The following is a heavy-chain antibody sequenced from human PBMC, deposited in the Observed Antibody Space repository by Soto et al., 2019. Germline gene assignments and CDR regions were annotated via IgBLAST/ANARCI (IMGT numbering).Heavy chain of an antibody. D-gene: IGHD2-15*01. Sequence: GGSLRLSCAASGFTFSSYWMSWVRQAPGKGLEWVANIKQDGSEKYYVDSVKGRFTISRDNAKNSLYLQMNSLRAEDTAVYYCAREDIVESGGAFDIWGQGTMVTVSS. J-gene: IGHJ3*02. CDR1: GFTFSSYW. V-gene: IGHV3-7*01. CDR3: AREDIVESGGAFDI. CDR2: IKQDGSEK.